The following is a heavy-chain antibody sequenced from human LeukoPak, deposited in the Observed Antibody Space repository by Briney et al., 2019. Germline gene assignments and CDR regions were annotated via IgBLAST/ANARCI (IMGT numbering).Heavy chain of an antibody. Sequence: PSETLSPTCAVYGGSFSGYYWSWIRQPPGKGLEWIGYIYYSGSTNYNPSLKSRVTISVDTSKNQFSLKLSSVTAADTAVYYCARVDCSSTSCEYAEPYGMDVWGQGTTVTVSS. J-gene: IGHJ6*02. CDR2: IYYSGST. CDR1: GGSFSGYY. CDR3: ARVDCSSTSCEYAEPYGMDV. V-gene: IGHV4-59*01. D-gene: IGHD2-2*01.